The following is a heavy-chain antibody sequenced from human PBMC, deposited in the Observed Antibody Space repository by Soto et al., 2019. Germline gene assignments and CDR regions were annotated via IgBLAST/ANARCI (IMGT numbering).Heavy chain of an antibody. CDR1: GGSFSGYY. Sequence: QVQLQQWGAGLLKPSETLSLTCAVYGGSFSGYYWSWIRQPPGKGLEWIGEINHSGSTNYNPSLKSRVTRSVDTSKNQFSLKLSSVTAADTAVYYCARGYGYNYWGQGTLVTVS. V-gene: IGHV4-34*01. D-gene: IGHD5-12*01. CDR2: INHSGST. J-gene: IGHJ4*02. CDR3: ARGYGYNY.